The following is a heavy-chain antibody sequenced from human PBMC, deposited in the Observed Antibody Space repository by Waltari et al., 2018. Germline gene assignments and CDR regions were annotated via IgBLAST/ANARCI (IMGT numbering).Heavy chain of an antibody. CDR3: AIEVPDCSATSCHIGFDP. J-gene: IGHJ5*02. CDR1: GYTFTDYY. V-gene: IGHV1-2*06. D-gene: IGHD2-2*01. CDR2: INPNSGGT. Sequence: QVQLVQSGAEVKKPGASVKVSCTASGYTFTDYYMHWVRQAPGQGLEWMGRINPNSGGTNYAQKFQGRVTMTRDTSISTAYMELSRLRSDDTAVYYCAIEVPDCSATSCHIGFDPWGQGTLVTVSS.